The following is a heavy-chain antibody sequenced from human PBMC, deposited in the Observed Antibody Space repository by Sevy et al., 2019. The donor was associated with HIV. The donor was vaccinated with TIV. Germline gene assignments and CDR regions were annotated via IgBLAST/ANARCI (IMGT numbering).Heavy chain of an antibody. J-gene: IGHJ4*02. Sequence: SETLSLTCVVYGGSFCGYYWSWIRQPPGKGLEWIGEINHSGSTNYNPSLKSRVTISADTSKNQFSLKLSSVTAADTAVYYCATRRGHLSFDYWGQGTLVTVSS. CDR3: ATRRGHLSFDY. CDR1: GGSFCGYY. V-gene: IGHV4-34*01. CDR2: INHSGST.